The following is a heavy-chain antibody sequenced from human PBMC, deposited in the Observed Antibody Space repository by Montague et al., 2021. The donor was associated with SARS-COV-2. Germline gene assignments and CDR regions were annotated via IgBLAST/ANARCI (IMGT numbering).Heavy chain of an antibody. CDR2: ISYDGSNK. J-gene: IGHJ6*02. D-gene: IGHD3-10*01. V-gene: IGHV3-30*04. CDR3: ARCGEGFMVRGVINGMDV. CDR1: GFTFSSYA. Sequence: SLRLSCAASGFTFSSYAMHWVRQAPGKGLEWVAIISYDGSNKYYADSVKGRFTISRDNSKNTLYLQMNSLRAEETAVYCCARCGEGFMVRGVINGMDVWGQGTTVTVSS.